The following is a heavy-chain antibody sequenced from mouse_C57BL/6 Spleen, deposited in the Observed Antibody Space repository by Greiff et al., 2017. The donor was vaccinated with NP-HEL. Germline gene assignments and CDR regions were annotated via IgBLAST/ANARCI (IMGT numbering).Heavy chain of an antibody. Sequence: EVQLVESGGGLVKPGGSLKLSCAASGFTFSDYGMHWVRQAPEKGLEWVAYISSGSSTIYYADTVKGRFTISRDNAKNTLFLQTTSLRSEDTAMYYCASSNWDDAMDYWGQGTSVTVSS. J-gene: IGHJ4*01. CDR3: ASSNWDDAMDY. CDR2: ISSGSSTI. D-gene: IGHD4-1*01. V-gene: IGHV5-17*01. CDR1: GFTFSDYG.